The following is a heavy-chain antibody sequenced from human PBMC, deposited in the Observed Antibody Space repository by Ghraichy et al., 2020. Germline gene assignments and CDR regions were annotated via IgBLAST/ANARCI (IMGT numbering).Heavy chain of an antibody. J-gene: IGHJ2*01. D-gene: IGHD1-14*01. V-gene: IGHV4-39*01. Sequence: LSLTCTVSGDSISATTLYWAWIRQAPGMRLEWIGNIYHTGTTYYNPSLKSRVTLSVDTSKNQFSLKLNSVTAADTAVYFCAKSGTSRWYFDLWGRGTPVTVSS. CDR1: GDSISATTLY. CDR2: IYHTGTT. CDR3: AKSGTSRWYFDL.